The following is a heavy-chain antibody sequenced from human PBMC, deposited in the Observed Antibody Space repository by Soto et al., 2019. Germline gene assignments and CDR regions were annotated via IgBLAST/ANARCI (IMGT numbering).Heavy chain of an antibody. J-gene: IGHJ6*02. D-gene: IGHD2-15*01. V-gene: IGHV4-34*01. CDR3: ARDWVEETPFVNYYNGMDV. CDR2: LDHTGST. Sequence: QVQLQQWGAGLLKPSETLSLSCAVYGGSLSSGSFINYYWTWVRQPPGKGLEWSGALDHTGSTNYNPALKSRVTISVDTSKKQFALKVRSVIAADTAVYYCARDWVEETPFVNYYNGMDVWGQGTTVTVSS. CDR1: GGSLSSGSFINYY.